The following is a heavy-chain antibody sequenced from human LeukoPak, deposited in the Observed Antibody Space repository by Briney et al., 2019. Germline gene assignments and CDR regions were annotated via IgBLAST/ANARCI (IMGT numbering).Heavy chain of an antibody. J-gene: IGHJ4*02. CDR3: ARVPLRYCSSTSCYKGYFDY. CDR2: ISAYNGNT. CDR1: GYTFTSCG. V-gene: IGHV1-18*01. D-gene: IGHD2-2*02. Sequence: ASVNVSCKASGYTFTSCGISWVRQAPGQGLEWMGWISAYNGNTNYAQKLQGRVTMTTDTSTSTAYMELRSLRSDDTAVYYCARVPLRYCSSTSCYKGYFDYWGQGTLVTVSS.